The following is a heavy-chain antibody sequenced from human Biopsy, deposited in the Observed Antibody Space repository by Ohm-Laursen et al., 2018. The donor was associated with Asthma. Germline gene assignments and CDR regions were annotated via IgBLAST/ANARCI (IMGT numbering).Heavy chain of an antibody. V-gene: IGHV3-30-3*02. CDR1: GTHFGSYN. CDR3: SKDTLGYYFDI. J-gene: IGHJ4*02. Sequence: SLRLSCAASGTHFGSYNMHWARQAPGKGLEWVAVITFDGSTQHYGDSVKGRFTISRDNSKNMSFLQMNSLRAEDTAVYYCSKDTLGYYFDIWGQGTQVTVSS. CDR2: ITFDGSTQ. D-gene: IGHD6-13*01.